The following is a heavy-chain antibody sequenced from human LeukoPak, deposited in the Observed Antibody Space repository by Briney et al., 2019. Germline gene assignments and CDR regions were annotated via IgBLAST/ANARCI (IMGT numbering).Heavy chain of an antibody. CDR3: AKFPAEAPGD. D-gene: IGHD6-6*01. CDR1: GFTFSSYA. CDR2: ISGSGGNT. V-gene: IGHV3-23*01. J-gene: IGHJ4*02. Sequence: PGGSLRLSCAASGFTFSSYAMSWVRQAPGKGLEWVSGISGSGGNTYYADSVKGRFTISRDNSKNTLYLQMNSLRAGDTAVYYCAKFPAEAPGDWGQGTLVTVSS.